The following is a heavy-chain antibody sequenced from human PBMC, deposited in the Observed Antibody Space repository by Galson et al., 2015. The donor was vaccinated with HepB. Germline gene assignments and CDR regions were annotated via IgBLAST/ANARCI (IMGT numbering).Heavy chain of an antibody. Sequence: SLRLSCAASGFIFSSYAMSWVRQAPGKGLEWVSAINGGGDSTYYADSVKGRFTISRDNSKNTLHLRMSSLRVEDTAIYYCAKDLDYGDWTTFVYYYVMDVWGQGTTVTVSS. CDR3: AKDLDYGDWTTFVYYYVMDV. CDR2: INGGGDST. D-gene: IGHD4-17*01. V-gene: IGHV3-23*01. CDR1: GFIFSSYA. J-gene: IGHJ6*02.